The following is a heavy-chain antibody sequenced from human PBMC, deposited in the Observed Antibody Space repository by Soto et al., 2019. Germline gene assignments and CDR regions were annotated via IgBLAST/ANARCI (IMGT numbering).Heavy chain of an antibody. Sequence: PGGSLRLSCTGSGFTFGSYALSWVRQAPGKGPEWVGVIRSEANGGTTDYAASVKGRITISRDDSKSIAYMEINSLQTEDTAVYYCTRYYYESSGYYVYWGQGALVTVSS. D-gene: IGHD3-22*01. CDR1: GFTFGSYA. CDR3: TRYYYESSGYYVY. J-gene: IGHJ4*02. CDR2: IRSEANGGTT. V-gene: IGHV3-49*04.